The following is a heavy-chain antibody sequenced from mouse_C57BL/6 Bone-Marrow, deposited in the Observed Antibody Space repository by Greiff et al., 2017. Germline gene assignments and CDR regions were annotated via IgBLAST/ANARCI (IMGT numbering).Heavy chain of an antibody. D-gene: IGHD1-1*01. V-gene: IGHV14-4*01. Sequence: VHVKQSGAELVRPGASVKLSCTASGFNIKDDYMHWVKQRPEQGLEWIGWIDPENGDTEYASKFQGKATITADTSSNPAYLQLSSLTSEDTAVYYCTTIYYYGSSPLDYWGQGTTLTVSS. J-gene: IGHJ2*01. CDR3: TTIYYYGSSPLDY. CDR1: GFNIKDDY. CDR2: IDPENGDT.